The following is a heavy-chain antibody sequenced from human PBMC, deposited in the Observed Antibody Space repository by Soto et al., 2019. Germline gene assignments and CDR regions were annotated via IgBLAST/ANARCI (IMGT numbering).Heavy chain of an antibody. CDR2: IHYSGSI. Sequence: QVQLQQSGPGLVKPSQTLSLTCTVSGGSISCEYYHWTWIRQSPGKGLEWIGYIHYSGSIIYNPSFKSRGTISVDTSKNQFSLQLSSVTAADTAVYFCAREDDGGDRDYYGLDVWGQGTTVTVSS. V-gene: IGHV4-30-4*08. CDR3: AREDDGGDRDYYGLDV. D-gene: IGHD2-21*02. J-gene: IGHJ6*02. CDR1: GGSISCEYYH.